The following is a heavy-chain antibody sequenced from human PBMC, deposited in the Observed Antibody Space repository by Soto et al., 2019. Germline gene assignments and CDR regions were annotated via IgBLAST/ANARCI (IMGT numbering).Heavy chain of an antibody. CDR3: AKSGSSGWYGGFDP. V-gene: IGHV2-5*01. D-gene: IGHD6-19*01. CDR2: IYWNDDK. J-gene: IGHJ5*02. CDR1: GFSLRTSGVG. Sequence: SGPTLVNPTQTLTLTCIFSGFSLRTSGVGVGWIRRPPGKALEWLGFIYWNDDKRYSPSLKSRLTITKDTSKSQVVLTMTNMDPVDTATYYCAKSGSSGWYGGFDPWGQGALVTVSS.